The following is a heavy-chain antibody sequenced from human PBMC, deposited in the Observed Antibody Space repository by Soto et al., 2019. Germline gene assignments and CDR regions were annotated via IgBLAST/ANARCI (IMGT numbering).Heavy chain of an antibody. J-gene: IGHJ4*02. CDR3: ARHAYYYDS. D-gene: IGHD3-22*01. CDR2: IYYSGST. V-gene: IGHV4-59*04. Sequence: PSETLSLTCTVSGGSISSYYWSWSRQPPGKGLEWIGYIYYSGSTYYNPSLKSRVTISVDTSKNQFSLKLSSVTAADTAVYYCARHAYYYDSWGQGTLVTVSS. CDR1: GGSISSYY.